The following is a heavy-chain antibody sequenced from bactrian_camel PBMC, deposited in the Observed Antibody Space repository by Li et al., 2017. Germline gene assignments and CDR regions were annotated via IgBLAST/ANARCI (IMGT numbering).Heavy chain of an antibody. CDR1: GFTFSSYD. J-gene: IGHJ4*01. V-gene: IGHV3S10*01. D-gene: IGHD2*01. Sequence: DVQLVESGGGLVQPGGSLRLSCAASGFTFSSYDMSWVRQAPGNECELVSYIGLDGSTYYTDSVKGRFTASQDTAKNTVYLQMNSLKPEDTAMYYCAAGQCDGILTDKALYNYWGQGTQVTVS. CDR2: IGLDGST. CDR3: AAGQCDGILTDKALYNY.